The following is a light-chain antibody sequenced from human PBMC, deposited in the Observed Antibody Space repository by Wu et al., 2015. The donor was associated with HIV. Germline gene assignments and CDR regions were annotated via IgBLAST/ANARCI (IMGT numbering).Light chain of an antibody. V-gene: IGKV3-20*01. J-gene: IGKJ4*01. CDR1: QSVISSY. CDR3: QHYGSLPLT. CDR2: DVS. Sequence: EIVLTQSPGTLSLSPGERVTLSCRASQSVISSYLAWYQQKPGQAPRLLIYDVSSRATGIPDRFSGSGSGTDFTLTINRLEPEDFAVYYCQHYGSLPLTFGGGTKVEIK.